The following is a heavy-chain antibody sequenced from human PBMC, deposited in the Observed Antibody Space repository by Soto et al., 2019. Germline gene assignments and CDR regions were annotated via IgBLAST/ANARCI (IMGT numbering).Heavy chain of an antibody. CDR1: GYSFAGYW. D-gene: IGHD3-22*01. CDR2: IDPSDSQT. CDR3: ARQIYDSDTGPNFQYYFES. J-gene: IGHJ4*02. V-gene: IGHV5-10-1*01. Sequence: PGESLKISCKGSGYSFAGYWITWVRQKPGKGLEWMGRIDPSDSQTYYSPSFRGHVTISATKSITTVFLQWSSRRASDTAMYYCARQIYDSDTGPNFQYYFESWGQGTPVTVAS.